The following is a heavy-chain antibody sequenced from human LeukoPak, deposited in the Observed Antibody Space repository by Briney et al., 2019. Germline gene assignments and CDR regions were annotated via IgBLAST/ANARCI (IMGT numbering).Heavy chain of an antibody. CDR1: GYTLTELS. D-gene: IGHD5-18*01. J-gene: IGHJ4*02. CDR3: ATSGYSYGEYYFDY. V-gene: IGHV1-24*01. CDR2: FDPEDGEA. Sequence: ASVKVSCKVSGYTLTELSMHWVRQAPGKGLEWMGGFDPEDGEAIYAQKFQGRVTMTEDTSTDTAYMELSSLRSEDTAVYYCATSGYSYGEYYFDYWGQGTLVTVSS.